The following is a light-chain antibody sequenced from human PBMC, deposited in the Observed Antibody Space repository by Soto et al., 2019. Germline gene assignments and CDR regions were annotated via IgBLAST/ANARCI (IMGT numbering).Light chain of an antibody. CDR2: TSS. J-gene: IGKJ4*01. Sequence: DIQMTQSPSSLSASVGDRVTITCRASQSISTYLNWYQQKPGKAPKLLIYTSSNLQTGVPSRFSGSGSGTDFTLTISSLQPEDFATYYCQQGHSVPLTFGGGTKVEIK. CDR1: QSISTY. V-gene: IGKV1-39*01. CDR3: QQGHSVPLT.